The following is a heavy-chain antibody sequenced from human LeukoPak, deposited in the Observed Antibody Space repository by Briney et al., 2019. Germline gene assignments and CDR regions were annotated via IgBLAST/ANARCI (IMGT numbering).Heavy chain of an antibody. J-gene: IGHJ4*02. Sequence: GGSLRLSCAASGFTFSSYGMNWVRQAPGKGLEWVSSISRSGGTTYYADSVKGRFTISRDNAKNSLYLQVNSLRAEGTAVYYCASGNWNNVVYWGQGTLVTVSS. CDR2: ISRSGGTT. CDR3: ASGNWNNVVY. D-gene: IGHD1/OR15-1a*01. V-gene: IGHV3-48*03. CDR1: GFTFSSYG.